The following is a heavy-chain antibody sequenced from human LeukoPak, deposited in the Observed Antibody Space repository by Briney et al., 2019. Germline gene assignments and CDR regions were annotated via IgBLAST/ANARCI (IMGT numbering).Heavy chain of an antibody. CDR2: ISAYNGNT. V-gene: IGHV1-18*04. CDR3: ARENRYYYDSTRTLDY. J-gene: IGHJ4*02. Sequence: GASVKVSCKASGYTFTSYYMHWVRQAPGQGLEWMGWISAYNGNTNYAQKLQGRVTMTTDTSTSTAYMELRSLRSDDTAVYYCARENRYYYDSTRTLDYWGQGTLVTVSS. D-gene: IGHD3-22*01. CDR1: GYTFTSYY.